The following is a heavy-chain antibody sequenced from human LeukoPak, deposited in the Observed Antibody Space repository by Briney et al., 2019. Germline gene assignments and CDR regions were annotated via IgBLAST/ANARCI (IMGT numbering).Heavy chain of an antibody. CDR3: ARGGNLWFGKPPYYYGMDV. J-gene: IGHJ6*02. Sequence: PSETLSLTCTVAGGSISSYYWSWIRQPPGKGLEWLGYIYYSGSTNYNPSLKSRVTISVDTSKNQFSLELSSVTAADTAVYYCARGGNLWFGKPPYYYGMDVWGQGTTVTVSS. CDR2: IYYSGST. V-gene: IGHV4-59*01. D-gene: IGHD3-10*01. CDR1: GGSISSYY.